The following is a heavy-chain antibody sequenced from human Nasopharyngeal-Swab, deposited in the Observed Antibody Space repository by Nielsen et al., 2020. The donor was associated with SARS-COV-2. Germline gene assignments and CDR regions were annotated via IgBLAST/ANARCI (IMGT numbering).Heavy chain of an antibody. J-gene: IGHJ5*01. CDR3: ARGLVDVNMILVVIGFSYWLDS. Sequence: GSLRLSCAVYGGSFSDYYWTWIRQPPGKGLEWIGEIDHRGTTNYNPSLKSRVTISADTSKNQFSLKLTSVTAADTAVYYCARGLVDVNMILVVIGFSYWLDSWGQGTQVTVSS. D-gene: IGHD3-22*01. CDR1: GGSFSDYY. CDR2: IDHRGTT. V-gene: IGHV4-34*01.